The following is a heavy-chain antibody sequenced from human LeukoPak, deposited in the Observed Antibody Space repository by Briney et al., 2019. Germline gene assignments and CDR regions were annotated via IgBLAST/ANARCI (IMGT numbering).Heavy chain of an antibody. CDR1: GGSISSSSYY. D-gene: IGHD5-12*01. V-gene: IGHV4-39*07. J-gene: IGHJ4*02. CDR3: ARTTVGWLRYPFDY. CDR2: IYYSGST. Sequence: SETLSLTCTVSGGSISSSSYYWGWIRQPPGKRLEWIGSIYYSGSTYYNPSLKSRVTISVDRSKNQFSLNLSSVTAADTAVYYCARTTVGWLRYPFDYWGQGTLVTVSS.